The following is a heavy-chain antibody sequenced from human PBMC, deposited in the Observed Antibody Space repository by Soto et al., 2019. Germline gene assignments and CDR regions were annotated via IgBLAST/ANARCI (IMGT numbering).Heavy chain of an antibody. Sequence: QVQLQQWGAGLLKTSETLSLTCVVYGGSLTDYYWSWIRQPPEKGLEWIGEISHSGSAKYNPSLPSRTTISVDTSKNQFSLKLSSLTAADTAVYYCARGGRISTYLYGRFDPGGQGTLVTVSS. CDR2: ISHSGSA. D-gene: IGHD3-3*02. V-gene: IGHV4-34*01. CDR1: GGSLTDYY. J-gene: IGHJ5*02. CDR3: ARGGRISTYLYGRFDP.